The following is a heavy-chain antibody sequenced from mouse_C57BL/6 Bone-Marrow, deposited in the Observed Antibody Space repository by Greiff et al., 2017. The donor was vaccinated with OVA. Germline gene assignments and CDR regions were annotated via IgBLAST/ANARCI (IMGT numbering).Heavy chain of an antibody. CDR3: GSYYGSGWFAY. Sequence: EVQVVVPGGCLVKPGGSLKLSCAASGFTFSDYGMHWVRPAPEKGLEWVAYISCCSSTIYYAYTVKGRFTISRNNAKNTLFLQMTSLRSEDTAMYYCGSYYGSGWFAYWGQGTLVTVSA. CDR2: ISCCSSTI. V-gene: IGHV5-17*01. D-gene: IGHD1-1*01. CDR1: GFTFSDYG. J-gene: IGHJ3*01.